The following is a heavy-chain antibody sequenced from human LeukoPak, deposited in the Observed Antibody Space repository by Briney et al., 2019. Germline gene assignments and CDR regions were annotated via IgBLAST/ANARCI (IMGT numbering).Heavy chain of an antibody. J-gene: IGHJ4*02. CDR3: ARDLYGDYVDY. D-gene: IGHD4-17*01. CDR1: GFTFSSYW. CDR2: IKQDGSER. Sequence: GGSLRLSCAASGFTFSSYWMSWVRQAPGKGLEWVANIKQDGSERYYVDSVKGRFTISRDNAKNSLYLQMNSLRAEDTAVYYCARDLYGDYVDYWGQGTLVTVSS. V-gene: IGHV3-7*01.